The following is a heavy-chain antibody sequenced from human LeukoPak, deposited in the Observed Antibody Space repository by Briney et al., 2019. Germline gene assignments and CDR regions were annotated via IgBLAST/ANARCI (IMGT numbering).Heavy chain of an antibody. CDR2: INHSGST. Sequence: SETLSLTCAVYGGSFSGYYWSWIRQPPGKGLEWIGEINHSGSTNYNPSLKSRVTISVDTSKNQFSLKLSSVTAADTAVYYCARDAYLRISWSGGYYYYGMDVWGQGTTVTVSS. J-gene: IGHJ6*02. V-gene: IGHV4-34*01. D-gene: IGHD3-10*01. CDR3: ARDAYLRISWSGGYYYYGMDV. CDR1: GGSFSGYY.